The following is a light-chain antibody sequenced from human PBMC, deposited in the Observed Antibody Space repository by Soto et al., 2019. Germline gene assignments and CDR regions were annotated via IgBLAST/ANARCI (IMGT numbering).Light chain of an antibody. V-gene: IGLV2-14*01. CDR2: EVT. J-gene: IGLJ3*02. CDR1: SSDIGTYIY. CDR3: SSYTTSGTLA. Sequence: QSALTQPASVSGSPGQSITISCTGTSSDIGTYIYVSWYQQHPGKAPKRMIYEVTNRPSGVSDRFSGSKSGNTASLTISGLQAEDEAHYYCSSYTTSGTLAFGGGTKLTVL.